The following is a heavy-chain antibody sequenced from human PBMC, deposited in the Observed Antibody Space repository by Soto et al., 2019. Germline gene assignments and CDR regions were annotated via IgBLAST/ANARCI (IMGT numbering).Heavy chain of an antibody. D-gene: IGHD5-12*01. CDR1: GFTFSSYG. V-gene: IGHV3-30*18. CDR2: ISYDGSNK. CDR3: AKDHSAYGVWGAYFDY. Sequence: ESGGGVVQPGRSLRLSCAASGFTFSSYGMHWVRQAPGKGLEWVAIISYDGSNKYYADSVKGRFTISRDNSMNTLYLQMNSLRAEDTAVYCCAKDHSAYGVWGAYFDYWGQGTLVTVSS. J-gene: IGHJ4*02.